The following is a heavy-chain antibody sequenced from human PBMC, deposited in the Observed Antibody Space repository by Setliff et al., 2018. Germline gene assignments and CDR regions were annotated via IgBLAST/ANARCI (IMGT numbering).Heavy chain of an antibody. V-gene: IGHV4-34*01. J-gene: IGHJ6*02. Sequence: SETLSLTCAIYGQSFSDYYWSWVRQPPGKGLEWIGEIYHSGSTNYNPPLKSRVTISVDTSKNQFSLKLSSVTAADTAVYYCARDRQYCSSPTCYSSYFYYYGMDVWGQGTTVTVSS. CDR2: IYHSGST. CDR3: ARDRQYCSSPTCYSSYFYYYGMDV. D-gene: IGHD2-2*02. CDR1: GQSFSDYY.